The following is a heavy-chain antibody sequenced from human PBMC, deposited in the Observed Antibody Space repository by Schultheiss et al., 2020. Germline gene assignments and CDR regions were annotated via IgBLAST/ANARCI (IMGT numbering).Heavy chain of an antibody. CDR1: GFTFSNAW. CDR3: AKGVAVADGVRYFDY. J-gene: IGHJ4*02. D-gene: IGHD6-19*01. V-gene: IGHV3-53*04. CDR2: IYSGGST. Sequence: GGSLRLSCAASGFTFSNAWMSWIRQAPGKGLEWVSVIYSGGSTYYADSVKGRFTISRHNSKNTLYLQMNSLRAEDTAVYYCAKGVAVADGVRYFDYWGQGTLVTVSS.